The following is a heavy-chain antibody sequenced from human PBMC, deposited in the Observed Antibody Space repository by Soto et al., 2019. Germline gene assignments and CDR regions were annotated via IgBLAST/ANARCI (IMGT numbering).Heavy chain of an antibody. V-gene: IGHV3-15*07. J-gene: IGHJ6*02. CDR3: TTLDPYRLASGGYYYYYGMDV. CDR2: IKSKTDGGTT. D-gene: IGHD1-26*01. CDR1: GFTFSNAW. Sequence: GGSLRLSCAASGFTFSNAWMNWVRQAPGKGLEWVGRIKSKTDGGTTDYAAPVKGRFTISRDASKNTLYLQMNSLKTEDTAVYYCTTLDPYRLASGGYYYYYGMDVWGQGTTVTVSS.